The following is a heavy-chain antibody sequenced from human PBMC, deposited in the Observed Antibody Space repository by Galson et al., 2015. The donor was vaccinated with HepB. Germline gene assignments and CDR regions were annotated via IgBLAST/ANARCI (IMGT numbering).Heavy chain of an antibody. CDR1: GYTLSSHD. CDR2: MNPNSGNT. V-gene: IGHV1-8*01. D-gene: IGHD2/OR15-2a*01. J-gene: IGHJ2*01. CDR3: ARGYCTSTTCNWYFDL. Sequence: SVKVSCKASGYTLSSHDINWVRQATGQGLEWMGWMNPNSGNTAYAQKFQGRVTMTRSTSISTAYMELSSLTSEDTAMYYCARGYCTSTTCNWYFDLWGRGTLVTVSP.